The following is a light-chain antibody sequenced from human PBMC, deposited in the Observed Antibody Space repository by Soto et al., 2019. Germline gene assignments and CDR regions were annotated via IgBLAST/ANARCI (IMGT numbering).Light chain of an antibody. V-gene: IGKV1-5*03. Sequence: DIQMTQSPSTLSGSVGDRVTITCRASQTISSWLAWYQQKPGKAPKLLTYKASTLKSGVPSRFSGSGSGTEFTLTISSLQPDDFATSYCQPYNSYSEAFGQGTKVDIK. CDR1: QTISSW. CDR3: QPYNSYSEA. J-gene: IGKJ1*01. CDR2: KAS.